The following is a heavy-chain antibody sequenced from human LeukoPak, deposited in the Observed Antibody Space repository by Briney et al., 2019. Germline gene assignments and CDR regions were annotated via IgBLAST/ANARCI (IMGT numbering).Heavy chain of an antibody. CDR2: IRYDGSNK. J-gene: IGHJ3*02. CDR3: ARGSYDILTGLDAFDI. D-gene: IGHD3-9*01. Sequence: GGSLRLSCAVSGFTFTSYGMNWVRQAPGKGLEWVAFIRYDGSNKYYADSVKGRFTISRDNSKEALYLQMNSLRVEDTAVYYCARGSYDILTGLDAFDIWGQGTMVTVSS. CDR1: GFTFTSYG. V-gene: IGHV3-30*02.